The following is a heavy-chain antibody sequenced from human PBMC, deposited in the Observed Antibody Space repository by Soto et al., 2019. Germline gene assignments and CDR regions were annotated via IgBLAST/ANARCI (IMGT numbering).Heavy chain of an antibody. CDR2: IYYSGST. V-gene: IGHV4-31*03. D-gene: IGHD6-6*01. Sequence: QVQLQESGPGLVKPSQTLSLTCTVSGGSISSGGYYWSWIRQHPGKGLEWIGYIYYSGSTYYNPALKSRVTISVDTSKNQFSLKLSSVTAADTAVYYCAREGIAARPHGMDVWGQGTTVTVSS. J-gene: IGHJ6*02. CDR3: AREGIAARPHGMDV. CDR1: GGSISSGGYY.